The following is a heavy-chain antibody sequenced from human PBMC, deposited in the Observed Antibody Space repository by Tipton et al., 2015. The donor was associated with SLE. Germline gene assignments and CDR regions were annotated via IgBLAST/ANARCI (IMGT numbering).Heavy chain of an antibody. V-gene: IGHV4-4*09. J-gene: IGHJ3*02. CDR1: GASISGYY. Sequence: TLSLTCTVSGASISGYYWSWIRQPPGKGLEWIAYIYTGESTNYNPSLKSRVTISVDTSKNQFSLKLSSVTAADTAVYYCARGQGSYYDILTGGAFDIWGQGTMVTVSS. CDR3: ARGQGSYYDILTGGAFDI. CDR2: IYTGEST. D-gene: IGHD3-9*01.